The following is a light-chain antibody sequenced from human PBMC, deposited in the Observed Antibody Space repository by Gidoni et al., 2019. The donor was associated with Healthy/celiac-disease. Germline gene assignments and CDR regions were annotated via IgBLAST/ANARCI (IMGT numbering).Light chain of an antibody. J-gene: IGKJ5*01. CDR1: QSVSSSY. V-gene: IGKV3-20*01. CDR3: QQYGSSPPIT. Sequence: EMVLTQSPGTLSLSPGERATLSCRASQSVSSSYLAWYQQKPGQAPRLLIYGASSRATGIPDRFSDSGSGTDFTLTISRLEPEDLAVYYCQQYGSSPPITFGQGTRLEIK. CDR2: GAS.